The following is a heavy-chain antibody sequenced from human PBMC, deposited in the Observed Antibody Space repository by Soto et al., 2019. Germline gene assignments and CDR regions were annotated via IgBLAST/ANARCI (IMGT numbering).Heavy chain of an antibody. V-gene: IGHV3-11*01. CDR1: GFTFMTYK. CDR3: ARDRYCSGGSCWFDP. J-gene: IGHJ5*02. D-gene: IGHD2-15*01. CDR2: ISSSGSTI. Sequence: GGSLRLSCAASGFTFMTYKMSWMRQAPGKGLEWVSYISSSGSTIYYADSVKGRFTISRDNAKNSLYLQMNSLRAEDTAVYYCARDRYCSGGSCWFDPWGQGTLVTVSS.